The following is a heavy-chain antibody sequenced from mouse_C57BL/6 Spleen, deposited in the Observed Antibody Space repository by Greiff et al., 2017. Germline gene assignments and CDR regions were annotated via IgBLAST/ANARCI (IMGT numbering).Heavy chain of an antibody. V-gene: IGHV5-17*01. CDR1: GFTFSDYG. D-gene: IGHD1-1*01. CDR2: ISSGSSTI. Sequence: EVKLMESGGGLVKPGGSLKLSCAASGFTFSDYGMHWVRQAPEKGLEWVAYISSGSSTIYYADTVKGRFTISRDNAKNTLFLQMTSLRSEDTAMYYCATYGSSVAGYFDVWGTGTTVTVSS. J-gene: IGHJ1*03. CDR3: ATYGSSVAGYFDV.